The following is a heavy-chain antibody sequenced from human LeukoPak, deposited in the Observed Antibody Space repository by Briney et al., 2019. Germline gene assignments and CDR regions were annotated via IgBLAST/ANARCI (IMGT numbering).Heavy chain of an antibody. CDR3: AHPAYCGGDCYPDWYFDL. CDR2: ISGSGGST. D-gene: IGHD2-21*02. Sequence: PGGSLRLSCAASGFTFSSYAMSWVRQAPGKGLEWVSAISGSGGSTYYADSVMGRFTISRDNSKNTLYLQMNSLRAEDTAVYYCAHPAYCGGDCYPDWYFDLWGRGTLVTVSS. V-gene: IGHV3-23*01. J-gene: IGHJ2*01. CDR1: GFTFSSYA.